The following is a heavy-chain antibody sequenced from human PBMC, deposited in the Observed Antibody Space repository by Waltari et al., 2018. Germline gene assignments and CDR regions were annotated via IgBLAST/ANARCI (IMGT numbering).Heavy chain of an antibody. J-gene: IGHJ4*02. CDR1: GYPSTDFF. CDR2: INPKSGDT. CDR3: ARSGGGTTSFGVAE. V-gene: IGHV1-2*06. Sequence: QVQLVQSGAEVKKSGASVKVSCKASGYPSTDFFIHWVRQAPGEGLEWMGRINPKSGDTSYAQRFQGRVTMTGDTSISTAYMEVTGLRSDDTAIYYCARSGGGTTSFGVAEWGQGSLVTVSS. D-gene: IGHD3-3*01.